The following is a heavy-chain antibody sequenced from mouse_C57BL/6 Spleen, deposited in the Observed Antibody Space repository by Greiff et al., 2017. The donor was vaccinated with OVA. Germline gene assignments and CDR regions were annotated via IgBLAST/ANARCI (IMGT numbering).Heavy chain of an antibody. CDR1: GFSFNTYA. Sequence: EVQRVESGGGLVQPKGSLKLSCAASGFSFNTYAMNWVRQAPGKGLEWVARIRSKSNNYATYYADSVKDRFTISRDDSESMLYLQMNNLKTEDTAMYYCVRHGGYYGFYYAMDYWGQGTSVTVSS. D-gene: IGHD1-1*01. CDR3: VRHGGYYGFYYAMDY. V-gene: IGHV10-1*01. J-gene: IGHJ4*01. CDR2: IRSKSNNYAT.